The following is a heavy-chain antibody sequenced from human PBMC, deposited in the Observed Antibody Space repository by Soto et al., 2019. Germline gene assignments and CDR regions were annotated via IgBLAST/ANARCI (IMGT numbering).Heavy chain of an antibody. D-gene: IGHD6-19*01. Sequence: EVQLVESGGGLVQPGRSLRLSCTASGFTFGDYAMSWFRQAPGKGLEWVGFIRSKAYGGTTEYAASVKGRFTISRDDSKSIAYLQMNSLKTEDTAVYYCTRDLGIAVADHYADDAFDIWGQGTMVTVSS. CDR3: TRDLGIAVADHYADDAFDI. J-gene: IGHJ3*02. CDR1: GFTFGDYA. V-gene: IGHV3-49*03. CDR2: IRSKAYGGTT.